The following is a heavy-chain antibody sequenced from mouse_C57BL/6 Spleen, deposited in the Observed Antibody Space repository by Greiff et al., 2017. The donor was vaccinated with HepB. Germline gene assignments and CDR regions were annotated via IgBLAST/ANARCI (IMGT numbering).Heavy chain of an antibody. CDR2: IGPGSGST. J-gene: IGHJ1*03. D-gene: IGHD2-4*01. CDR3: AREVGAGYDWYWYFDV. V-gene: IGHV1-77*01. Sequence: VQLQQSGAELVKPGASVKISCKASGYTFTDYYINWVKQRPGQGLEWIGKIGPGSGSTYYNEKFKGKATLTADKSSSTAYMQLSSLTSEDSAVYFCAREVGAGYDWYWYFDVWGTGTTVTVSS. CDR1: GYTFTDYY.